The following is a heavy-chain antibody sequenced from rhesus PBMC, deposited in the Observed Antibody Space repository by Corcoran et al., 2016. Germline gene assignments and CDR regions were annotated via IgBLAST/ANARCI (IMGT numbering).Heavy chain of an antibody. V-gene: IGHV3-8*01. J-gene: IGHJ3*01. Sequence: EVQLVESGGGLVQPGGSLRLSCAASGFTFGSYGMHWARQAPGKGLEWVSAINNGGGSTWYTDSVKVRFTISRENAQNTLYLQMDSLRAVDTAVYYCATGTRNAFDFWGQGLRVTVSS. CDR2: INNGGGST. CDR1: GFTFGSYG. CDR3: ATGTRNAFDF. D-gene: IGHD3-9*01.